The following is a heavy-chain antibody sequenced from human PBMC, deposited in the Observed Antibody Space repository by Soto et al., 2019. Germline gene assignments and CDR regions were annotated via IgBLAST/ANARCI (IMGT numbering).Heavy chain of an antibody. CDR3: ARGISGDYDSTYDW. CDR2: INSDGTLT. Sequence: GGSLRLSCAASGFSFNNYWMHWVRQAPGKGLVWVSRINSDGTLTNYADSVKGRFTISRDNAKNTLRLQMNSLRAEDTAVYYCARGISGDYDSTYDWWCQGTLVTVSS. J-gene: IGHJ4*02. CDR1: GFSFNNYW. V-gene: IGHV3-74*01. D-gene: IGHD5-12*01.